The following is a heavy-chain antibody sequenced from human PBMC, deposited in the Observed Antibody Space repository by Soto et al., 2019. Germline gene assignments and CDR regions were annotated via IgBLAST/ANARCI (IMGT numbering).Heavy chain of an antibody. D-gene: IGHD3-9*01. CDR2: IGTLGDT. CDR1: VFILSTHD. Sequence: QLVASGGGLVQPGGSLRLSCVASVFILSTHDLHWVRDTPGEGLEWVSGIGTLGDTFYGASVKGRFTISRENAKNSLYLQMNSLTVGDTAVYYCVRGRSFDFASTPPPTFGPWGQGTLVTVSS. J-gene: IGHJ5*02. V-gene: IGHV3-13*01. CDR3: VRGRSFDFASTPPPTFGP.